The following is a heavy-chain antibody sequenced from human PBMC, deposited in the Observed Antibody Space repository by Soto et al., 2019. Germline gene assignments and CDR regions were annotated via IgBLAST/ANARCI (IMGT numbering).Heavy chain of an antibody. CDR2: INPESGNP. D-gene: IGHD2-8*01. V-gene: IGHV1-2*05. Sequence: QVQMVQSGAEVKKPGDSVKVSCKASGYNFTDYDMHWVRQAPGQGFEWVGGINPESGNPKYVPKFQGRVTLTRDTSTSTAYMELNGLTSDDTVVYYCAIEYCTNTNCLKGVHYWGQGTLVTVAS. J-gene: IGHJ4*02. CDR3: AIEYCTNTNCLKGVHY. CDR1: GYNFTDYD.